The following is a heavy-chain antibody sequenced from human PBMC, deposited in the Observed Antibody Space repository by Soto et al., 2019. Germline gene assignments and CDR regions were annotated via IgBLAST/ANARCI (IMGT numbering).Heavy chain of an antibody. J-gene: IGHJ6*02. CDR2: IIPIFNTA. V-gene: IGHV1-69*01. CDR1: GGTLSNYA. CDR3: ARVRPTDYVGNYNNGMDV. Sequence: QVQLVQSAAEVKKPGSSVKVSCKASGGTLSNYAFTWVRQAPGQGLEWMGGIIPIFNTANYAQKFQGRVTITADESTSTAYMEVNSLRSEDTAVYYCARVRPTDYVGNYNNGMDVWGQGTTVTVPS. D-gene: IGHD4-17*01.